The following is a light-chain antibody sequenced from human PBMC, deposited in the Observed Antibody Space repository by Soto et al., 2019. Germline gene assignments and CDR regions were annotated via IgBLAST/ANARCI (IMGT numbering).Light chain of an antibody. Sequence: QSALTQSPSASGSPGQSVTISCTGTSRDLGGYNFVSWYQQHPGKAPKLMIYEVSKRLSGVPDRFSGSKSGNTASLTVSGLQADDEADYYCSSYADNLVFGGGTQRTFL. CDR1: SRDLGGYNF. V-gene: IGLV2-8*01. CDR3: SSYADNLV. J-gene: IGLJ3*02. CDR2: EVS.